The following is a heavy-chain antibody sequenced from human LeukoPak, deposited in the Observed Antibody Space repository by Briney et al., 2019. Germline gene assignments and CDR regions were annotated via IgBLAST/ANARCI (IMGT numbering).Heavy chain of an antibody. Sequence: SETLSLTCTVSGGSISGYYWSWIRQPPGKGLEWIGYIYYSGNTNYNPSLKSRVTISVDTSKNQFSLRLSSVTAADTAVYYCARHCSGGSCSSFTLFDYWGQGTLVTVSS. CDR2: IYYSGNT. V-gene: IGHV4-59*08. J-gene: IGHJ4*02. CDR1: GGSISGYY. D-gene: IGHD2-15*01. CDR3: ARHCSGGSCSSFTLFDY.